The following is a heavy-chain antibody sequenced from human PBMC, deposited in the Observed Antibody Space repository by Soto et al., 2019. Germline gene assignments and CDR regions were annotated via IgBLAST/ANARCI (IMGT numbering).Heavy chain of an antibody. CDR2: INSGSVFT. CDR1: GYILTAYS. J-gene: IGHJ1*01. Sequence: GASVKVSCKAPGYILTAYSIHWLRQAPGQGLEWLGIINSGSVFTTYSQKFQGRVTMTRDTPTSTVYMDLSSLRSDDTALYYCAREKNPGNDYTYHEVEGYFQHWGQGNLVTV. D-gene: IGHD4-4*01. V-gene: IGHV1-46*01. CDR3: AREKNPGNDYTYHEVEGYFQH.